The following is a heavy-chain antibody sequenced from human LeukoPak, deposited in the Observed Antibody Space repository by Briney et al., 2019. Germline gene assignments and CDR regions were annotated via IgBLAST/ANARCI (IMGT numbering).Heavy chain of an antibody. J-gene: IGHJ4*02. CDR3: VRELTYYYDVSGPPH. Sequence: PGRSLRLSCAASGFTFSSYAMHWVRQAPGKGLEWVAVISYDGSNKYYADSVKGRFTISRDNAKNSLNLQMNSLRAEDTAVYYCVRELTYYYDVSGPPHWGQGTLVTVSS. CDR2: ISYDGSNK. D-gene: IGHD3-22*01. V-gene: IGHV3-30-3*01. CDR1: GFTFSSYA.